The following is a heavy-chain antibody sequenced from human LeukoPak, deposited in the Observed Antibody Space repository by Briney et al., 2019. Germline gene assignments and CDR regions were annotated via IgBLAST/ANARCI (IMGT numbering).Heavy chain of an antibody. D-gene: IGHD3-9*01. CDR2: ISGSGGST. V-gene: IGHV3-23*01. J-gene: IGHJ6*03. Sequence: GGSLRLSCAASGFTFSSYPMNWVRQAPGKGLEWVSAISGSGGSTYYAGSVKGRFTISRDNSKNTLFLQVNSLRAEDTAVYYCARGRVGILTGYSYYYYYYMDVWGKGTTVTVSS. CDR3: ARGRVGILTGYSYYYYYYMDV. CDR1: GFTFSSYP.